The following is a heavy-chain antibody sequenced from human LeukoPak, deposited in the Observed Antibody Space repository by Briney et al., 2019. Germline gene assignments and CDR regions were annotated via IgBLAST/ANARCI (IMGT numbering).Heavy chain of an antibody. J-gene: IGHJ5*02. Sequence: SDTLSLTCAVSGVSLTDYYWSWTRQTHGKGLEWIGEVSPDGYDKYNPSLKSRVSISVDRSENQLSLRLSSVTAADTAIYYCARIRCVSGPEICYNHWAQGSLVTVSS. V-gene: IGHV4-34*01. D-gene: IGHD2-8*01. CDR2: VSPDGYD. CDR1: GVSLTDYY. CDR3: ARIRCVSGPEICYNH.